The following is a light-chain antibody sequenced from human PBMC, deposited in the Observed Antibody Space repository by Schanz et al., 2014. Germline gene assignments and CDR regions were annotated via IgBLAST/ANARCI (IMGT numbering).Light chain of an antibody. CDR2: GAS. Sequence: EIVMTQSPATLSVSPGERATLSCRASQSVSSNLAWYQQKPTQAPRLLIYGASTRATGIPARFSGSGSGTDFTLTISSLEPEDFAVYYCQQRNNWLTFGGGTKVEIK. J-gene: IGKJ4*01. V-gene: IGKV3-15*01. CDR1: QSVSSN. CDR3: QQRNNWLT.